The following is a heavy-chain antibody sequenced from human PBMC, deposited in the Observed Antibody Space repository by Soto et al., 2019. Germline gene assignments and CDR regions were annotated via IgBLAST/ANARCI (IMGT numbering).Heavy chain of an antibody. CDR1: GFTFSSYA. Sequence: PGGSLRLSCAASGFTFSSYAMHWVRQAPGKGLEWVAVISYDGSNKYYADSVKGRFTISRDNSKNTLYLQMNSLGAEDTAVYYCARSAGEYYDFWSGYRGALDYWGQGTLVTVSS. J-gene: IGHJ4*02. CDR3: ARSAGEYYDFWSGYRGALDY. V-gene: IGHV3-30-3*01. D-gene: IGHD3-3*01. CDR2: ISYDGSNK.